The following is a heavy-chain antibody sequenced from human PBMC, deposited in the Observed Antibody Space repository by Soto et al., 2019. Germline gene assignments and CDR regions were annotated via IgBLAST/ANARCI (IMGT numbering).Heavy chain of an antibody. CDR1: GYTFTSYA. J-gene: IGHJ4*02. CDR3: ATSAGGWSNFDY. V-gene: IGHV1-3*01. Sequence: QVQLVQSGAEVKKPGASVKVSCKASGYTFTSYAMHWVRQAPGQRLEWMGWINAGNGNTTYSQKFQGRVTITRDTSASTAYMELSSLRSEDTAVYYCATSAGGWSNFDYWGQGTLVTVSS. D-gene: IGHD6-19*01. CDR2: INAGNGNT.